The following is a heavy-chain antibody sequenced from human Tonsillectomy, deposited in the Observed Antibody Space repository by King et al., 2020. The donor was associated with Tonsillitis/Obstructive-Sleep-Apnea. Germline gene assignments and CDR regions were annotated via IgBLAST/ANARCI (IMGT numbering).Heavy chain of an antibody. J-gene: IGHJ4*02. CDR2: IKSKTDGGTT. Sequence: QLVQSGGGLVKPGGSLRLSCAASGFTFSNAWMSWVRQAPGKGLEWVGRIKSKTDGGTTDYAAPVKGRFTISSDDSKNTLYLQMNSLKTEDTAVYYCTTGYCTNGVCYSPDYWGQGTLVTVSS. CDR3: TTGYCTNGVCYSPDY. CDR1: GFTFSNAW. D-gene: IGHD2-8*01. V-gene: IGHV3-15*01.